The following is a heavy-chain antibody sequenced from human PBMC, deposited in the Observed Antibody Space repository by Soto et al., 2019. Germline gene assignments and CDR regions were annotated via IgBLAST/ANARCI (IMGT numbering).Heavy chain of an antibody. CDR1: GFTVSSNY. CDR3: ARNLPQITGTTIVGWFDP. CDR2: IYSGGST. V-gene: IGHV3-53*05. J-gene: IGHJ5*02. Sequence: GGSLRLSCAASGFTVSSNYMSWVSQAPGKGLEWVSVIYSGGSTYYADSVKGRFTISRDNSKNTLYLQMNSLRSDDTAVYYCARNLPQITGTTIVGWFDPWGQGTLVTVSS. D-gene: IGHD1-7*01.